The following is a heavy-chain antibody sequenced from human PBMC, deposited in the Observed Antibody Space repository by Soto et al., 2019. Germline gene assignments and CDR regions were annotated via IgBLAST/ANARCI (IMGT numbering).Heavy chain of an antibody. Sequence: QMQRQESGPGLVKPSETLSLTCTVSGGSISSYYWSWIRQPPGKGLEWIGYIYYSGSTIYNPSLKSRVTISVDTSKNQFSLKLSSVTAADTAVYYCARESGYTMNLDYWGQGTLVTVSS. CDR3: ARESGYTMNLDY. J-gene: IGHJ4*02. D-gene: IGHD3-22*01. CDR2: IYYSGST. CDR1: GGSISSYY. V-gene: IGHV4-59*01.